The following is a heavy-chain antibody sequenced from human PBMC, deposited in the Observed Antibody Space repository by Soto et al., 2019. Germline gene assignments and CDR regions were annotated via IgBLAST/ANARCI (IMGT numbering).Heavy chain of an antibody. V-gene: IGHV1-69*08. D-gene: IGHD3-16*01. CDR1: GGTFSSYT. J-gene: IGHJ6*02. Sequence: QVQLVQSGAEVQKPGSSVKVSCKASGGTFSSYTISWVRQAPGQGLEWMGRIIPILGIANYAQKCQGRGTTTADKSTSTAYRELSSLRSEDTAVYYCARETPPAWGDLRAFRGMDVWGQGTTVTVSS. CDR3: ARETPPAWGDLRAFRGMDV. CDR2: IIPILGIA.